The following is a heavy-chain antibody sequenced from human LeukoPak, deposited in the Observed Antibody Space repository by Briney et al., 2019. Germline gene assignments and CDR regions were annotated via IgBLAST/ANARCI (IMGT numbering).Heavy chain of an antibody. CDR1: EFSFSSFA. Sequence: GGTLRLSCADSEFSFSSFAMSWVRQAPGRGLEWVSAISGSGETTYYADSVKGRFTISRDNSKNTLYLEMNSLRAEDTAVYYCARDGGSAWFFRYWGQGTLVTVSS. D-gene: IGHD6-19*01. V-gene: IGHV3-23*01. CDR3: ARDGGSAWFFRY. CDR2: ISGSGETT. J-gene: IGHJ4*02.